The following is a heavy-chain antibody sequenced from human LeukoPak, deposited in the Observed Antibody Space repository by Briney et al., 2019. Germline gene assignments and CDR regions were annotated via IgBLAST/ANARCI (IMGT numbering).Heavy chain of an antibody. CDR1: GGSISSSSYY. CDR2: IYYSGST. D-gene: IGHD3-10*01. Sequence: PSETLSLTCTVSGGSISSSSYYWGWIRQPPGKGLEWIGSIYYSGSTYYNPSLKSRVTISVDTSKNQFSLKLSSVTAADTAVYYCARLGNYGSGSYYPDYYYYYMDVWGKGTTVTVSS. J-gene: IGHJ6*03. V-gene: IGHV4-39*01. CDR3: ARLGNYGSGSYYPDYYYYYMDV.